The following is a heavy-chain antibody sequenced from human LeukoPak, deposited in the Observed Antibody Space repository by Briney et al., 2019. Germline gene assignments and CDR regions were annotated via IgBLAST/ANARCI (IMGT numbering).Heavy chain of an antibody. V-gene: IGHV3-53*01. CDR2: IYSGGST. CDR3: ARARIYPHDAFDI. J-gene: IGHJ3*02. Sequence: GGSLRLSCAASGFTVSSNYMSWVRQAPGKGLEWVSVIYSGGSTYYADSVKGRFTISRDNSKNTLYLQMNSLRAEDTAVYYCARARIYPHDAFDIWGQGTMVTVSS. CDR1: GFTVSSNY.